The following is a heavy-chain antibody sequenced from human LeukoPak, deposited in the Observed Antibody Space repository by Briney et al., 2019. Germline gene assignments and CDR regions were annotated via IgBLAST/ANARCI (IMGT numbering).Heavy chain of an antibody. V-gene: IGHV3-30-3*01. CDR1: GFTFSSYA. CDR3: ARDDYFDY. J-gene: IGHJ4*02. Sequence: GSLRLSCAASGFTFSSYAMHWVRQAPGKGLEWVAVISYDGSNKYYADSVEGRFTISRDNSKNTLYLQMNSLRAEDTAVYYCARDDYFDYWGQGTLVTVSS. CDR2: ISYDGSNK.